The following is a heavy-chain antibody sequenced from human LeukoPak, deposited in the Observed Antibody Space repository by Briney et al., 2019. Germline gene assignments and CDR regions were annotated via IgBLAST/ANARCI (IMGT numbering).Heavy chain of an antibody. J-gene: IGHJ3*02. Sequence: PSETLSLTCAVYGGSFSGYYWSWIRQPPGKGLEWIGEINRSGSTNYNPSLKSRVTISVDTSKNQFSLKLSSVTAADTAVYYCARVAVVNDAFDIWGQGTMVTVSS. CDR3: ARVAVVNDAFDI. V-gene: IGHV4-34*01. CDR1: GGSFSGYY. CDR2: INRSGST.